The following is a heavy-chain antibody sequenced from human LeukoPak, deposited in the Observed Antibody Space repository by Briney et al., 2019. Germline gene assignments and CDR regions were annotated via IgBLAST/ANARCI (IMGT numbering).Heavy chain of an antibody. CDR2: INHSGST. Sequence: PSETLSLTCAVYGGSFSGYYWSWIRQPPGKGLEWIGEINHSGSTNYNPSLKSRVTISVDTSKNQFSLKLSSVTAADTAVYYCAGGGGYARPIGYWGQGALVTVSS. CDR1: GGSFSGYY. D-gene: IGHD5-12*01. J-gene: IGHJ4*02. V-gene: IGHV4-34*01. CDR3: AGGGGYARPIGY.